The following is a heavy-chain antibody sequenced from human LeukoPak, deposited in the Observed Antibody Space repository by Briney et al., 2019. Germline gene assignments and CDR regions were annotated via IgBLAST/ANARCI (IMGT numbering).Heavy chain of an antibody. J-gene: IGHJ3*02. CDR2: IRSDGGDT. D-gene: IGHD3-10*01. V-gene: IGHV3-74*01. CDR1: GFTLSSYW. CDR3: ARLLRGSAFDI. Sequence: GGSLRLSCAAPGFTLSSYWMHWVRQVPGKGLVWVSRIRSDGGDTTYADSVKGRFTISRDNAKNTLYLQMNSLTAEDTAVYYCARLLRGSAFDIWGQGTMVTVSS.